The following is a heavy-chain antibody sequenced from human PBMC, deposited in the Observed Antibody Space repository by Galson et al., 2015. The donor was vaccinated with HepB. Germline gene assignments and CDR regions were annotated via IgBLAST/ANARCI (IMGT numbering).Heavy chain of an antibody. V-gene: IGHV3-9*01. CDR1: GFTFDDYA. D-gene: IGHD3-22*01. CDR3: AKGNERKWFLSAFDI. Sequence: SLRLSCAASGFTFDDYAMHWVRQAPGKGLEWVSGISWNSGSIGYADSVKGRFTISRDNAKNPLYLQMNSLRPEDTALYYCAKGNERKWFLSAFDIWGQGTMVTVSS. J-gene: IGHJ3*02. CDR2: ISWNSGSI.